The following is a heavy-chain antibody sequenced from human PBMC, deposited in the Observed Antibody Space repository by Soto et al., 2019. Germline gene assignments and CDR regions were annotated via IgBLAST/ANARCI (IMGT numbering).Heavy chain of an antibody. CDR1: GGSISSSNW. Sequence: LSLTCAVSGGSISSSNWWSWVRQPPGKGLEWIGEIYHSGSTNYNPSLKSRVTISVDKSKNQFSLKLSSVTAADTAVYYCARDPGDDYGDYFDYWGQGTLVTVSS. J-gene: IGHJ4*02. D-gene: IGHD4-17*01. CDR2: IYHSGST. CDR3: ARDPGDDYGDYFDY. V-gene: IGHV4-4*02.